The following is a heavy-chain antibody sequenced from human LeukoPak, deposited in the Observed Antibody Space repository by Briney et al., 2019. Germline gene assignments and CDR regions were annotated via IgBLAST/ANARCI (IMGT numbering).Heavy chain of an antibody. CDR3: TTVKSILRFLEWLSYMDV. J-gene: IGHJ6*03. CDR2: IKSKTDGGTT. D-gene: IGHD3-3*01. Sequence: GGSLRLSCAASGFTFSNAWMSWVRQAPGKGLEWVGRIKSKTDGGTTDYGVPVKGRFTISRDDSKNTPDLQMNSLKTEDTAVYYCTTVKSILRFLEWLSYMDVWGKGTTVTVSS. V-gene: IGHV3-15*01. CDR1: GFTFSNAW.